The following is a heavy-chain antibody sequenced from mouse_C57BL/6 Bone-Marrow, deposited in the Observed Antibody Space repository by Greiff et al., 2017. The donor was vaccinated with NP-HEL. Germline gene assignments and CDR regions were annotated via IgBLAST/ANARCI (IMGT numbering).Heavy chain of an antibody. D-gene: IGHD1-1*01. V-gene: IGHV5-17*01. Sequence: EVQVVESGGGLVKPGGSLKLSCAASGFTFSDYGMHWVRQAPEKGLEWVAYLSSGSSTIYYADTVKGRFTISRDNAKNPLFRQMTSLRSEDTAMYYCARGALYYGSSYGYFDVWGTGTTVTVSS. J-gene: IGHJ1*03. CDR3: ARGALYYGSSYGYFDV. CDR2: LSSGSSTI. CDR1: GFTFSDYG.